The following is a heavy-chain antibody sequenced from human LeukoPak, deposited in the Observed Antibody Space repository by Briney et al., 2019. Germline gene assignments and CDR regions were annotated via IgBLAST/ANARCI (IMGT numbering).Heavy chain of an antibody. CDR3: ARYYYDSSGYYPARRKPRDAFDI. Sequence: SETLSLTCTVSGGSISSYYWGWIRQPPGKGLEWIGSIYYSGSTYYNPSLKSRVTISVDTSKNQFSLKLSSVTAADTAVYYCARYYYDSSGYYPARRKPRDAFDIWGQGTMVTVSS. D-gene: IGHD3-22*01. J-gene: IGHJ3*02. V-gene: IGHV4-39*07. CDR1: GGSISSYY. CDR2: IYYSGST.